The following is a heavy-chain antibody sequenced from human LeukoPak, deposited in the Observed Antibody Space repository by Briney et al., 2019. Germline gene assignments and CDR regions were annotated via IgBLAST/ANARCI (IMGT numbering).Heavy chain of an antibody. J-gene: IGHJ3*02. Sequence: GGSLRLSCAASEVTVTSDYLSWVRQAPGKGLQWVSVIYPGGDIYYSDSVKGRFIISRDNSKNTLSLQMNSLTADDTAVYYCVRGPRYYDDSGFHYGVFDIWGQGTVVTVSS. CDR1: EVTVTSDY. D-gene: IGHD3-22*01. CDR3: VRGPRYYDDSGFHYGVFDI. CDR2: IYPGGDI. V-gene: IGHV3-53*01.